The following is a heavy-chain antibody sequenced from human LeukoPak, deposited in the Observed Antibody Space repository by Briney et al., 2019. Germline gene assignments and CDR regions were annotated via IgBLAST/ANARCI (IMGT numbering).Heavy chain of an antibody. J-gene: IGHJ4*02. Sequence: ASVKVSCKASGGTFSSYAISWVRQAPGQGLEWMGGIIPIFGTANYAQKFQGRVTITTDESTSTAYMELSSLRSEDTAVYYCASPAHYYDSSGYFSYWGQGTLVTVPS. CDR1: GGTFSSYA. V-gene: IGHV1-69*05. D-gene: IGHD3-22*01. CDR3: ASPAHYYDSSGYFSY. CDR2: IIPIFGTA.